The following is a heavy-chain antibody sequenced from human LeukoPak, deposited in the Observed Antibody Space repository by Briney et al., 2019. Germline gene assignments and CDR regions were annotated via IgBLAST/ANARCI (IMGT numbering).Heavy chain of an antibody. CDR1: GFTVSSNY. D-gene: IGHD5-24*01. J-gene: IGHJ3*02. CDR3: ARDGRWLQLAPDAFDI. V-gene: IGHV3-66*01. Sequence: GGSLILSCAASGFTVSSNYMTWVRQAPGKGLEWVSLIYSGDSTYYADSVKGRFTMSRDNSKNTLYLQMNSLRVEDTAVYYCARDGRWLQLAPDAFDIWGQGTMVTVSS. CDR2: IYSGDST.